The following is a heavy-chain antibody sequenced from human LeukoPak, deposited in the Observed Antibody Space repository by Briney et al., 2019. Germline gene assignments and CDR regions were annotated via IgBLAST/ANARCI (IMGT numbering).Heavy chain of an antibody. CDR2: IYSGGDT. V-gene: IGHV3-66*01. J-gene: IGHJ4*02. CDR1: GFTVSCNY. Sequence: GGSLRLSCAASGFTVSCNYMSWVRQAPGKGLEWVSVIYSGGDTYYTDSVKGRFTISRDNSNNTPSLQLNSLRAEDTAVYYCAKSAGDQWFMDYWGQGTLVTVSS. D-gene: IGHD2-8*02. CDR3: AKSAGDQWFMDY.